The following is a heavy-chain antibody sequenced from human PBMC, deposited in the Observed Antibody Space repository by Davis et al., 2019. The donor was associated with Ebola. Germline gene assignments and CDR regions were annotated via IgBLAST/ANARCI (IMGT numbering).Heavy chain of an antibody. J-gene: IGHJ4*02. CDR3: ATLGAVLVVGATESSDY. V-gene: IGHV3-48*02. Sequence: PGGSLRLSCAASGFTFTTYTMNWVRQAPGKGLEWVSYTSSSSSSIYYADSVQGRFTISRDNAKNSLYLQMNSLRDEDTAIYYCATLGAVLVVGATESSDYWGQGTLVTVSS. CDR2: TSSSSSSI. D-gene: IGHD2-15*01. CDR1: GFTFTTYT.